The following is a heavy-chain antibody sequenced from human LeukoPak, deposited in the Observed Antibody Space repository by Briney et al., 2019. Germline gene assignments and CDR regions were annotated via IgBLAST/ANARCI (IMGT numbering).Heavy chain of an antibody. Sequence: PSETLSLTCTVSGGSISSSSYYWGWIRQPPGKGLEWIGSIYYSGSTYCNPSLKSRVTISVDTSKNQFSLKLSSVTAADTAVYYCARGVPLDIWGQGTMVTVSS. CDR3: ARGVPLDI. CDR1: GGSISSSSYY. J-gene: IGHJ3*02. CDR2: IYYSGST. V-gene: IGHV4-39*07. D-gene: IGHD5/OR15-5a*01.